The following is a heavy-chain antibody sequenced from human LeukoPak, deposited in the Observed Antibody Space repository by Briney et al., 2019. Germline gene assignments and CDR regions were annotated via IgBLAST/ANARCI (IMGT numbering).Heavy chain of an antibody. CDR1: GFTFSTYG. CDR2: ISDSGHRT. J-gene: IGHJ4*02. V-gene: IGHV3-23*01. CDR3: ARDAKGEQWLVEVYYFDY. D-gene: IGHD6-19*01. Sequence: GGSLRLSRAASGFTFSTYGMTWVRQAPGRGLEWVSAISDSGHRTFYADSVKGRVTISRDNSKNTLYLQMNSLRAEDTAVYYCARDAKGEQWLVEVYYFDYWGQGTLVTVSS.